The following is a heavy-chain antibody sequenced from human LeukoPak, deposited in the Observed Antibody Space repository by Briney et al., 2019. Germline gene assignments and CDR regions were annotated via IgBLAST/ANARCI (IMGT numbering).Heavy chain of an antibody. Sequence: SETLSLACAVYGGSFSGYYWSWIRRPPGKGLEWIGEINHSGSTNYNPSLKSRVTISVDTSKNQFSLKLSSVTAADTAVYYCAGGLRIYYGSGSYYYWGQGTLVTVSS. CDR1: GGSFSGYY. CDR3: AGGLRIYYGSGSYYY. J-gene: IGHJ4*02. V-gene: IGHV4-34*01. CDR2: INHSGST. D-gene: IGHD3-10*01.